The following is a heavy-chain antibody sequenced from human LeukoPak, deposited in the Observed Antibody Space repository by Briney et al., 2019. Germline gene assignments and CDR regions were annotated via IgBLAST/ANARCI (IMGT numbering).Heavy chain of an antibody. CDR3: ARAGAVVDNWFDP. J-gene: IGHJ5*02. CDR1: GYTFTGYY. D-gene: IGHD2-15*01. CDR2: INPNSGGT. Sequence: ASVKVSCKASGYTFTGYYMRWVRQAPGQGLEWMGWINPNSGGTNYAQKFQGRVTMTRDTSISTAYMELSRLRSDDTAVYYCARAGAVVDNWFDPWGQGTLVTVSS. V-gene: IGHV1-2*02.